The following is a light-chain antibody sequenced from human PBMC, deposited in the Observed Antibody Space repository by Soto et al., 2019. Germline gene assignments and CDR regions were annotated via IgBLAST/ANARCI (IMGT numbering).Light chain of an antibody. J-gene: IGKJ5*01. CDR1: QSVSSN. CDR2: GAS. V-gene: IGKV3-20*01. CDR3: QQYGVSPIS. Sequence: EIVMTQSPATLSVSPGERATLSCRASQSVSSNLAWYQQKPGQAPRLLISGASSRATGIPDRFSGGGSGTDFTLTISRLEPEDFALYYCQQYGVSPISCGQGTRLEIK.